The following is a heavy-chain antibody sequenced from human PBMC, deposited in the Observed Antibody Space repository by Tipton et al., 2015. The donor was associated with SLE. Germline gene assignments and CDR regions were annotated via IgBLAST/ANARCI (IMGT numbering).Heavy chain of an antibody. CDR3: ARGGDSSRLRDAFAV. D-gene: IGHD6-13*01. Sequence: TLSLTCAVYGGSFSGYYWSWIRQPPGKGLEWIGEINQGGTTNYNPALMSRVTISVDTSKNQFSLKVSSVTAADTAVYYCARGGDSSRLRDAFAVWGQGTMVTVSS. V-gene: IGHV4-34*01. J-gene: IGHJ3*01. CDR1: GGSFSGYY. CDR2: INQGGTT.